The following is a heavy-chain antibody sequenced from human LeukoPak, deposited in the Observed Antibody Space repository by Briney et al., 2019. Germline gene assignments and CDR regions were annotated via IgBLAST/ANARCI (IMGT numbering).Heavy chain of an antibody. CDR1: GYTFTGYY. Sequence: ASVKVSCKASGYTFTGYYMHWVRQAPGQGLEWMGWINPNSGGTNYAQKFQGRVTMTRDTSISTAYMELSRLRSDDTAVYYCAREYRHDSSGYYFPFDYWGQGTLVTVSS. V-gene: IGHV1-2*02. CDR2: INPNSGGT. CDR3: AREYRHDSSGYYFPFDY. J-gene: IGHJ4*02. D-gene: IGHD3-22*01.